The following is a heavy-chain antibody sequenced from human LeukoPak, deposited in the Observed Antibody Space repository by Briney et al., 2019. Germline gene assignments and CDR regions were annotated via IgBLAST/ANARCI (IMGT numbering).Heavy chain of an antibody. CDR2: INPSGGST. CDR1: GYTFTSYY. D-gene: IGHD5-18*01. CDR3: ARSDTANWFDP. Sequence: GASVKVSCKASGYTFTSYYMHWVRQAPGQGLEWMGIINPSGGSTSYAQKFQGRVTMTRDMSTSTVYMELSSLRSEDTAVYYCARSDTANWFDPWGQGTLVTVSS. V-gene: IGHV1-46*01. J-gene: IGHJ5*02.